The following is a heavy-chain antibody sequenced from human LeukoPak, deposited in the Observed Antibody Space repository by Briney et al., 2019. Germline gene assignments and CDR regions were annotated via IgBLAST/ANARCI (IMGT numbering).Heavy chain of an antibody. V-gene: IGHV4-59*01. D-gene: IGHD3-16*01. Sequence: SETLSLTCTVSGGSIGTYYWSWIRQPPGKGLEWIGYVYYSGSTSYNPSLKSRVTISVDTSKNQFSLKLSSVTAADTAIYYCARESGSYLWRSWLNPWGQGTLVTVSS. CDR3: ARESGSYLWRSWLNP. J-gene: IGHJ5*02. CDR2: VYYSGST. CDR1: GGSIGTYY.